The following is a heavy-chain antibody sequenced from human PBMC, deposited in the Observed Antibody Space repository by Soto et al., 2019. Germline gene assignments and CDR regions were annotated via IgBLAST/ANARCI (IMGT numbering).Heavy chain of an antibody. J-gene: IGHJ3*02. CDR3: ARQQKYYDILTGYDDALDI. V-gene: IGHV1-69*06. CDR1: GGTFSSYA. D-gene: IGHD3-9*01. CDR2: IIPIFGTA. Sequence: QVQLVQSGAEVKKPGSSVKVSCKASGGTFSSYAISWVRQAPGQGLEWMGGIIPIFGTANYAQKFQGRVTMTADKSTSTAYMELSSLRSEDTAVYYCARQQKYYDILTGYDDALDIWGQGTMVTVSS.